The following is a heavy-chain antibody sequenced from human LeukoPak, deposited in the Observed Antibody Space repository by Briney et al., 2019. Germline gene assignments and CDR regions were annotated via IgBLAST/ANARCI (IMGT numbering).Heavy chain of an antibody. V-gene: IGHV3-20*04. D-gene: IGHD1-26*01. CDR3: ARKYSGSYGDAFDI. Sequence: GSLRLSCAASGFTFDDYGMSWVRQAPGKGLEWVSGINWNGGSTGYADSVKGRFTISRDNAKNSLYLQMNSLRAEDTALYYCARKYSGSYGDAFDIWGQGTMVTVSS. CDR1: GFTFDDYG. CDR2: INWNGGST. J-gene: IGHJ3*02.